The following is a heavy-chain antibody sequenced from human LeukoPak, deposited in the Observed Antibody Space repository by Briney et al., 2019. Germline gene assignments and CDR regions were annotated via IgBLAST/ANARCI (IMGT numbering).Heavy chain of an antibody. V-gene: IGHV1-8*01. CDR3: ARHLVRYPENWFDP. CDR1: GYTFTSYD. D-gene: IGHD1-14*01. J-gene: IGHJ5*02. Sequence: ASVKVSCKASGYTFTSYDINWVRQATGQGLEWMGWMNPNSGNTGYAQKFQGRVTMTRNTSISTAYMELSSLRSEDTAVYYCARHLVRYPENWFDPWGQGTLVTVSS. CDR2: MNPNSGNT.